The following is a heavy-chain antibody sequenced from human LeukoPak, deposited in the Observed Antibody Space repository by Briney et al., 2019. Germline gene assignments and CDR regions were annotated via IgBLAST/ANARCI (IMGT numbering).Heavy chain of an antibody. CDR2: IPTSGST. J-gene: IGHJ4*02. V-gene: IGHV4-4*09. D-gene: IGHD3-22*01. Sequence: SQTLSLTCAVSAASISIYYWSWIRHPPGKGLEWIGYIPTSGSTSYHPSLKSQGPISLDTSQNRLSLNLNFVTAADTAVYDCARPRSGYRYTFDYWGQGALVTVSS. CDR3: ARPRSGYRYTFDY. CDR1: AASISIYY.